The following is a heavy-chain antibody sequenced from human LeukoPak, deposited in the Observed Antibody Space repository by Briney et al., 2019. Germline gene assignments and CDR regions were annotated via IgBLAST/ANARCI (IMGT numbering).Heavy chain of an antibody. D-gene: IGHD6-19*01. CDR1: GYTFTSYG. J-gene: IGHJ5*02. CDR3: VRDGRRSGWNWFDP. V-gene: IGHV1-2*02. CDR2: INPNSGGT. Sequence: PGASVKVSCKASGYTFTSYGISWVRQAPGQGLEWMGWINPNSGGTNYAQKFQGRATMTRDTSISTAYMELSRLRSDDTAVYYCVRDGRRSGWNWFDPWGQGTLVTVSS.